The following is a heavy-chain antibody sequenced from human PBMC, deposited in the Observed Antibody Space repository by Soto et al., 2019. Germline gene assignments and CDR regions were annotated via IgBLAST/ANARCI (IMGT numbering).Heavy chain of an antibody. CDR1: GFTFSSYG. CDR2: ISYDGSNK. J-gene: IGHJ4*02. Sequence: QVQLVESGGGVVQPGRSLRLSCAASGFTFSSYGMHWVRXAPGKGLEWVAVISYDGSNKYYADSVKGRFTISRDNSKXXXXXXXXXXXXXXXXXXXXXXXXXAFDYWGQGTLVTVSS. CDR3: XXXXXAFDY. V-gene: IGHV3-30*03.